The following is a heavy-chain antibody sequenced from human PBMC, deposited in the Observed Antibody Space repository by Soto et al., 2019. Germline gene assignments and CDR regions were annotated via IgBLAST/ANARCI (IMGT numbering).Heavy chain of an antibody. Sequence: ASVKVSCKASGYTFTSYGISWVRQAPGQGLEWMGWISAYNGNTNYAQKLQGRVTMTTDTSTSTAYMELRGLRSGDTAVYYCAYHTAYRFDYWGQGTLVTVSS. CDR1: GYTFTSYG. CDR3: AYHTAYRFDY. J-gene: IGHJ4*02. V-gene: IGHV1-18*01. D-gene: IGHD2-2*01. CDR2: ISAYNGNT.